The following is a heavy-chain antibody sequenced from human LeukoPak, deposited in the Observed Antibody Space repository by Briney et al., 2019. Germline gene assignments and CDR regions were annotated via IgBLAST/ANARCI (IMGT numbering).Heavy chain of an antibody. CDR3: ARASSTSWPYYFDY. Sequence: GGSLRLSCAASGVTVSSNYMSWVRQAPGKGLEWVSVIYSGGSTHYADSVKGQFTISRDNSKNTLYLQMNSLRAEDTAVYYCARASSTSWPYYFDYWGQGTLVTVSS. J-gene: IGHJ4*02. CDR2: IYSGGST. V-gene: IGHV3-53*01. D-gene: IGHD2-2*01. CDR1: GVTVSSNY.